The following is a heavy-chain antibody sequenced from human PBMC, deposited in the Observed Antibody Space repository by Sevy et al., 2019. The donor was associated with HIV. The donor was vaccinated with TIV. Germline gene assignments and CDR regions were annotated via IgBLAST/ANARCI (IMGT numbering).Heavy chain of an antibody. Sequence: GGSLRLSCTYSELGFSSHSFNWVRQAPGKGLEWISYISGIGTPISYLDSLRGRFTISRDNAKNSLFLQMNNLRDDDFSGYDDARDLHWAFDQWGQGTLVTVSS. J-gene: IGHJ4*02. CDR1: ELGFSSHS. D-gene: IGHD5-12*01. CDR3: ARDLHWAFDQ. V-gene: IGHV3-48*02. CDR2: ISGIGTPI.